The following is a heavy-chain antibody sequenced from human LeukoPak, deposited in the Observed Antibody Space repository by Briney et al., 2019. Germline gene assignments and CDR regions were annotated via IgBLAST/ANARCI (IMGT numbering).Heavy chain of an antibody. V-gene: IGHV3-23*01. CDR1: GFTLRNYA. J-gene: IGHJ4*02. CDR2: ISGSGDST. D-gene: IGHD3-10*01. CDR3: AKSPAGFGELTFDY. Sequence: PGGSLRLSCAASGFTLRNYAMNWVRQAPGKGLECVSAISGSGDSTYYADSVKGRFTISRDNSKKTLYLQMNSLRAGDTAVYYCAKSPAGFGELTFDYWGQGTLVTVSS.